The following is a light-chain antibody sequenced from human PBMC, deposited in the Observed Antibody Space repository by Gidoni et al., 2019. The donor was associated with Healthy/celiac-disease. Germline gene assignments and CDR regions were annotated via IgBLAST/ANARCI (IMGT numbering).Light chain of an antibody. CDR2: DAS. Sequence: DIQMTQSPSSLSASVGDRVTITCQASQDISNYLNWYQQKPGKAPKLLIYDASNWATGIPARFSGSGSGTDFTFTISSLEPEDIATYYCQQYGNRPSTFXXXTKVEIK. CDR1: QDISNY. J-gene: IGKJ4*02. V-gene: IGKV1-33*01. CDR3: QQYGNRPST.